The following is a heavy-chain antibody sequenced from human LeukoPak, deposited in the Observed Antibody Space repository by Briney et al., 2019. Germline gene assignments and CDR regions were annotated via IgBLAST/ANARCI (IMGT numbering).Heavy chain of an antibody. CDR3: AKDCGGSCYSSAFDI. V-gene: IGHV3-30*02. CDR1: GFTFSSYG. D-gene: IGHD2-15*01. J-gene: IGHJ3*02. Sequence: GGSLRLSCAASGFTFSSYGMHWVRQAPGKGLEWVAFIRYDGSNKYYVDSVKGRFTISRDNSKNTLYLQMNSLRAEDTAVYYCAKDCGGSCYSSAFDIWGQGTMVTVSS. CDR2: IRYDGSNK.